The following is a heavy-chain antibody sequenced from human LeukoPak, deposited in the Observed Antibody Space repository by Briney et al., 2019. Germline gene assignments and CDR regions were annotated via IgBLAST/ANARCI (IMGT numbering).Heavy chain of an antibody. D-gene: IGHD6-6*01. CDR2: IIPIFGTA. CDR1: GGTSSSYA. CDR3: AGGGEYSGSSDY. V-gene: IGHV1-69*05. J-gene: IGHJ4*02. Sequence: SVKVSCKASGGTSSSYAISWVRQAPGQGLEWMGGIIPIFGTANYAQKFQGRVTITTDESTSTAYMELSSLRSEDTAVYYCAGGGEYSGSSDYWGQGTLVTVSS.